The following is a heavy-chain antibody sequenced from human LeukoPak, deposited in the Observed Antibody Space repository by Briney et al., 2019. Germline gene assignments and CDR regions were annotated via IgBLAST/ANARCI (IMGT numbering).Heavy chain of an antibody. D-gene: IGHD3-16*02. J-gene: IGHJ4*02. CDR1: GFTFSSYA. Sequence: PGGSLRLSCAASGFTFSSYAMHWVRQAPGKGLEWVAVISYDGSNKYYADSVKGRFTISRDNSKNTLYLQMNSLRAEDTAVYYCAREHNLMITFGGVITFRNEPTDYWGQGTLVTVSS. CDR2: ISYDGSNK. CDR3: AREHNLMITFGGVITFRNEPTDY. V-gene: IGHV3-30-3*01.